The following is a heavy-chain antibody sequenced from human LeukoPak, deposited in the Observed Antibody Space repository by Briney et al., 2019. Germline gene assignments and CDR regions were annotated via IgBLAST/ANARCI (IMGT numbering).Heavy chain of an antibody. J-gene: IGHJ6*03. D-gene: IGHD2-2*02. CDR1: GFTFSSYN. V-gene: IGHV3-21*01. CDR3: ARVLHLRYCSSTSCYTGGYYMDV. Sequence: GGSLRLSCAASGFTFSSYNMNWVRQAPGKGLEWVSSITISSDYIYYADSVKGRFTISRDNAKNSLYLQMNSLRAEDTAVYYCARVLHLRYCSSTSCYTGGYYMDVWDKGTTVTVSS. CDR2: ITISSDYI.